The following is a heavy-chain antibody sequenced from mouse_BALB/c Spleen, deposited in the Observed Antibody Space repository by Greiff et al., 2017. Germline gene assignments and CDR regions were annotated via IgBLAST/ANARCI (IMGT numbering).Heavy chain of an antibody. CDR2: INPSNGRT. CDR1: GYTFTSYW. D-gene: IGHD1-2*01. V-gene: IGHV1S81*02. Sequence: VQLQQPGAELVKPGASVKLSCKASGYTFTSYWMHWVKQRPGQGLEWIGEINPSNGRTNYNEKFKSKATLTVDKSSSTAYMQLSSLTSEDSAVYYCARSISTATYFDYWGEGTTLTVSS. J-gene: IGHJ2*01. CDR3: ARSISTATYFDY.